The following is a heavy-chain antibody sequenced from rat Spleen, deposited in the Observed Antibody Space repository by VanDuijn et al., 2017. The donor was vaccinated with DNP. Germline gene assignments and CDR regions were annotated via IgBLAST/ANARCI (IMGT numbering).Heavy chain of an antibody. D-gene: IGHD5-1*01. J-gene: IGHJ3*01. CDR2: SNKDSSII. CDR1: GFNFNDYW. Sequence: EVKLVESGGGLVQPGRSLKLSCAASGFNFNDYWMGWVRQAPGKGLEWIGESNKDSSIINYTPSLKDKFTISRDNAQNTLYLQMSKLGSEDTAIYYCVRAVTGAFAYWGQGTLVTVSS. V-gene: IGHV4-2*01. CDR3: VRAVTGAFAY.